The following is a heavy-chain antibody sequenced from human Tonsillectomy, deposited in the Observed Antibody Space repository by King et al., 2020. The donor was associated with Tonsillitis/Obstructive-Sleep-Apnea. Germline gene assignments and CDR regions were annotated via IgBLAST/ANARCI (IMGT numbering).Heavy chain of an antibody. J-gene: IGHJ3*02. Sequence: QLQESGPGLVKPSETLSLTCTVSGGSISSSSYYWGWIRQPPGQGLEWIGSIYYSGSTYYNPSLKSRVTISVDTSKNQFSLKLSSVTAADTAVYYCASPEVPAATDAFDIWGQGTMVTVSS. CDR3: ASPEVPAATDAFDI. D-gene: IGHD2-2*01. CDR1: GGSISSSSYY. CDR2: IYYSGST. V-gene: IGHV4-39*01.